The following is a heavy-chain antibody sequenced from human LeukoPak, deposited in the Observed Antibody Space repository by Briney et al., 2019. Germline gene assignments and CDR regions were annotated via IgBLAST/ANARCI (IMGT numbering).Heavy chain of an antibody. CDR1: GFTFSSYA. V-gene: IGHV3-23*01. CDR3: AKDWGYRSSTSCHLWYFDY. CDR2: ISGSGGST. J-gene: IGHJ4*02. Sequence: TGGSLRLSCAASGFTFSSYAMSWVRQAPGKGLEWVSAISGSGGSTYYADSVKGRFTISRDNSKNTLYLQMNSLRAEDTAVYYCAKDWGYRSSTSCHLWYFDYWGQGTLVTVSS. D-gene: IGHD2-2*01.